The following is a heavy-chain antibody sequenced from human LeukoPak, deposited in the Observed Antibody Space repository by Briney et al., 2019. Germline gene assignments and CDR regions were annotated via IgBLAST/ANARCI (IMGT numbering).Heavy chain of an antibody. CDR2: IYYSGST. CDR3: ARVTMVRGVRFFDY. D-gene: IGHD3-10*01. CDR1: GGSISSYY. Sequence: SETLSLTCTVSGGSISSYYWSWIRQPPGKGLEWIEYIYYSGSTNYNPSLKSRVTISVDTSKNQFSLKLSSVTAADTAVYYCARVTMVRGVRFFDYWGQGTLVTVSS. V-gene: IGHV4-59*01. J-gene: IGHJ4*02.